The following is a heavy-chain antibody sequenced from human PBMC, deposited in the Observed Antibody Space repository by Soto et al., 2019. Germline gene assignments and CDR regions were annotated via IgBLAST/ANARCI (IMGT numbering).Heavy chain of an antibody. CDR2: IDPSDSYT. V-gene: IGHV5-10-1*01. J-gene: IGHJ3*02. CDR3: ARQAIFGVIIIAFDI. CDR1: GYSFSSYW. Sequence: GESLKISCKGSGYSFSSYWITWVRQMPGKGLEWMGRIDPSDSYTNYSPSFQGHVTISADKSISTAYLQWSSLKASDTAMYYCARQAIFGVIIIAFDIWGKGTMVTVSS. D-gene: IGHD3-3*01.